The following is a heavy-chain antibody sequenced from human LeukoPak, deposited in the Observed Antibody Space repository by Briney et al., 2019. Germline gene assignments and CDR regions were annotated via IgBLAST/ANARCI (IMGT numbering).Heavy chain of an antibody. CDR2: INRSGST. CDR3: ARGFCSGGSCYPLFYYYYYMDV. J-gene: IGHJ6*03. CDR1: GGSFSGYY. V-gene: IGHV4-34*01. Sequence: SETLSLTCAVYGGSFSGYYWSWIRQPPGKGLEWSGEINRSGSTNYNPSLKSRVTISVDTSKNQFSLKLSSVTAADTAVYYCARGFCSGGSCYPLFYYYYYMDVWGKGTTVTVSS. D-gene: IGHD2-15*01.